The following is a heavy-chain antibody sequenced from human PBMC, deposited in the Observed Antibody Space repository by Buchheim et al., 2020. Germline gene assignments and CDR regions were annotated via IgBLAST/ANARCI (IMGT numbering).Heavy chain of an antibody. CDR1: GFTFSSYW. D-gene: IGHD5-12*01. Sequence: EVQLVESGGGLVQPGGSLRLSCAASGFTFSSYWMSWVRQAPGKGLEWVANIKQDGSEKYYVDSVKGRFTISRDNAKNSLYLQMNSLRAEDTAVYYCAREIEWLNSYYYYYYYMDVWGKGTT. V-gene: IGHV3-7*01. CDR2: IKQDGSEK. J-gene: IGHJ6*03. CDR3: AREIEWLNSYYYYYYYMDV.